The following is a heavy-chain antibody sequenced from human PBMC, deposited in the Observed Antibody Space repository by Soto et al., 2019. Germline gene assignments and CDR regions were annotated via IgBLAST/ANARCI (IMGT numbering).Heavy chain of an antibody. V-gene: IGHV4-59*08. CDR2: IHYSGST. D-gene: IGHD2-2*01. CDR1: GGSISSYY. CDR3: ARHGDCSSTSCYSPNWFDP. Sequence: QVQLQESGPGLVKPSETLFLTCTVSGGSISSYYWSWIRQPPGKGLEWIGYIHYSGSTNYNPPLKRQATKSVATSKNQFSLKLSSVTAADTAVYYCARHGDCSSTSCYSPNWFDPWGQGTLVTVSS. J-gene: IGHJ5*02.